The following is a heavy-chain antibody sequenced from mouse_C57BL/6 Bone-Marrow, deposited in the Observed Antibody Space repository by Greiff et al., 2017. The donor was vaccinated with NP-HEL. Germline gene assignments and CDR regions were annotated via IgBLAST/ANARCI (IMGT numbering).Heavy chain of an antibody. CDR3: ASSGNYVAY. V-gene: IGHV1-59*01. Sequence: QVQLQQPGAELVRPGTSVKLSCKASGYTFTSYWMHWVKQRPGQGLEWIGVIDPSDSYTNYNQKFKGKATLTVDTSSSTAYMQLSSLTSEDSAVYYCASSGNYVAYWGQGTLVTVSA. J-gene: IGHJ3*01. D-gene: IGHD2-1*01. CDR1: GYTFTSYW. CDR2: IDPSDSYT.